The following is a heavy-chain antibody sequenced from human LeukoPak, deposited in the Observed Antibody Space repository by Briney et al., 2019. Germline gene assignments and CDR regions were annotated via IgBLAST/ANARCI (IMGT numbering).Heavy chain of an antibody. Sequence: ASVKDSCKASGYTFTSYGISWVRQAPGQGLEWMGWISAYNGNTNYAQKLQGRVTMTTDTSTSTAYMELRSLRSDDTAVYYCARALVYGGNSGWFDPWGQGTLVTVSS. D-gene: IGHD4-23*01. CDR2: ISAYNGNT. V-gene: IGHV1-18*01. J-gene: IGHJ5*02. CDR3: ARALVYGGNSGWFDP. CDR1: GYTFTSYG.